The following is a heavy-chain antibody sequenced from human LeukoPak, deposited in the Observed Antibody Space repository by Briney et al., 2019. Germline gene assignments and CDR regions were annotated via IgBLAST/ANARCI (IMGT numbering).Heavy chain of an antibody. J-gene: IGHJ5*02. CDR2: ISWNSGSI. V-gene: IGHV3-9*01. D-gene: IGHD6-13*01. CDR3: AKAGYSSSWYSSRWFDP. CDR1: GFTFDDYA. Sequence: GRSRRLSCAASGFTFDDYAMHWVRQAPGKGLEWVSGISWNSGSIGYADSVKGRFTISRDNAKNSLYLQMNSLRAEDTALYYCAKAGYSSSWYSSRWFDPWGQGTLVTVSS.